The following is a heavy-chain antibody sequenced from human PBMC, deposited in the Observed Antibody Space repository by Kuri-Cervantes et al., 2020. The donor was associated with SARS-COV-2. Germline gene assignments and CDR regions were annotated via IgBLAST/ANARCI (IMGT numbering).Heavy chain of an antibody. CDR3: ARELRPYGGNSIDS. V-gene: IGHV1-2*02. J-gene: IGHJ4*02. CDR2: INPNTGGP. CDR1: GYTFTGYY. Sequence: ASVKVSCKASGYTFTGYYIHWVRQAPGQGLEWMGWINPNTGGPNYAQKIQGRVTMTRDTSTSTAYIELSGLTSDDTAVYYCARELRPYGGNSIDSWGQGTLVTVSS. D-gene: IGHD4-23*01.